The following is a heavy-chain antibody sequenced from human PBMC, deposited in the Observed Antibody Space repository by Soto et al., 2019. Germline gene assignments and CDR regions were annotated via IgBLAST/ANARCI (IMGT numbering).Heavy chain of an antibody. J-gene: IGHJ4*02. Sequence: ASETLSLTCTVSCDSISTFYWGWMRQSPGKELEWIGYVYYTGSTNYNPSLKSRVTISVDRSKNQFSLKLTSANAADTAVYYCARGRTVRNYADDSSDYFYFFDYWGQGTQVTVSS. V-gene: IGHV4-59*01. D-gene: IGHD3-22*01. CDR1: CDSISTFY. CDR2: VYYTGST. CDR3: ARGRTVRNYADDSSDYFYFFDY.